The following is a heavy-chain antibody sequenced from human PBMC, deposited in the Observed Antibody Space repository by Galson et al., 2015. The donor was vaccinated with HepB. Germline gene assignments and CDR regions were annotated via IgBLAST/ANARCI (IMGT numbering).Heavy chain of an antibody. J-gene: IGHJ4*02. CDR2: ISSNGGST. D-gene: IGHD4-17*01. V-gene: IGHV3-64*01. CDR1: GFTFSSYA. CDR3: ARTPGDYGRGFHFDY. Sequence: SLRLSCAASGFTFSSYAMHWVRQAPGKGLEYVSAISSNGGSTDYANSVKGRFTISRDNSKNTLYLQMGSLRAEDMAVYYCARTPGDYGRGFHFDYWGQGTLVTVSS.